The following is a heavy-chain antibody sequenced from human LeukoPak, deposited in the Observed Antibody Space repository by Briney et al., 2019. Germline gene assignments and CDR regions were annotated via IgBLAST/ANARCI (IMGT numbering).Heavy chain of an antibody. CDR3: ARRTQGAYYYGSGRPTLDY. D-gene: IGHD3-10*01. V-gene: IGHV4-39*07. Sequence: SETLSLTCTVSGGSISSSSYYWGWIRQPPGKGLEWIGEINHSGSTNYNPSLKSRVTISVDTSKNQFSLKLSSVTAADTAVYYCARRTQGAYYYGSGRPTLDYWGQGTLVTVSS. CDR1: GGSISSSSYY. CDR2: INHSGST. J-gene: IGHJ4*02.